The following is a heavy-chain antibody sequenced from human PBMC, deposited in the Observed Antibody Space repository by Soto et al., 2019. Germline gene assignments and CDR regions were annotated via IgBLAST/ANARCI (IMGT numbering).Heavy chain of an antibody. Sequence: QVQLVESGGGVVQPGRSLRLSCAASGFTFSSYGMHWVRQAPGKGLEWVAVISYDGSNKYYADSVKGRFTISRDNSKNTLYLQMNSLRAEGTAVYYCAKDKSTVTRETYYYYGMDVWGQGTTVTVSS. V-gene: IGHV3-30*18. CDR1: GFTFSSYG. D-gene: IGHD4-17*01. CDR2: ISYDGSNK. CDR3: AKDKSTVTRETYYYYGMDV. J-gene: IGHJ6*02.